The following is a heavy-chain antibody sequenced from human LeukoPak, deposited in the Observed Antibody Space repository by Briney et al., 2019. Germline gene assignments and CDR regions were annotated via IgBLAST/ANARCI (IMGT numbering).Heavy chain of an antibody. Sequence: GGSLRPSCAASGFTFSSYGMHWVREAPGKGLEWVAFIRYDGSNKYYADSVKGRFTISRDNSKNTLYLQMNSLRAEDTAVYYCANCEHEEWELLSFDYWGQGTLVTVSS. CDR1: GFTFSSYG. CDR2: IRYDGSNK. CDR3: ANCEHEEWELLSFDY. V-gene: IGHV3-30*02. D-gene: IGHD1-26*01. J-gene: IGHJ4*02.